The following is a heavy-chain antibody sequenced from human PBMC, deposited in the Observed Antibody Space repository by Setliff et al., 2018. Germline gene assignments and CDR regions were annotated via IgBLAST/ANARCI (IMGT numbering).Heavy chain of an antibody. Sequence: EASVKVSCKASGYSFTGYQIYWMRLAPGQGLEWMGWINPNSGVANYARRFEGRVTMTSDTSISTVYMEVNSLRSDDTAVYYCARDVWGAGTGWFDPWGLGILVTVSS. D-gene: IGHD1-1*01. CDR1: GYSFTGYQ. J-gene: IGHJ5*02. V-gene: IGHV1-2*02. CDR2: INPNSGVA. CDR3: ARDVWGAGTGWFDP.